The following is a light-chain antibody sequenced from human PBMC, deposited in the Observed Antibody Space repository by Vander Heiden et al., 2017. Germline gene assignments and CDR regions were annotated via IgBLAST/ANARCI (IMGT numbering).Light chain of an antibody. Sequence: QSVLTQPPSVSAAPGQTVTISCAGSSSNIGSNDDSWYQQLPGTAPKLVIYETNKRPSGIPDRFSGSKSGTSATLGITGLQTGDEADYSCGTWDNILSASLFGGGTKLTVL. CDR3: GTWDNILSASL. CDR1: SSNIGSND. CDR2: ETN. V-gene: IGLV1-51*02. J-gene: IGLJ3*02.